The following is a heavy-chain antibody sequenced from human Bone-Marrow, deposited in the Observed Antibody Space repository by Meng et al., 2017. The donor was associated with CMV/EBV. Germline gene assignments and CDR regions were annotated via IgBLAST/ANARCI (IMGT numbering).Heavy chain of an antibody. Sequence: GGSISSGGYYWSWIRQHPGKGLEWIGYIYYSGSTYYNPSLKSRVTISVDTSKNQFSLKLSSVTAADTAVYYCASSEGFGELLLDYWGQGTLVTVSS. CDR1: GGSISSGGYY. V-gene: IGHV4-31*02. J-gene: IGHJ4*02. CDR3: ASSEGFGELLLDY. CDR2: IYYSGST. D-gene: IGHD3-10*01.